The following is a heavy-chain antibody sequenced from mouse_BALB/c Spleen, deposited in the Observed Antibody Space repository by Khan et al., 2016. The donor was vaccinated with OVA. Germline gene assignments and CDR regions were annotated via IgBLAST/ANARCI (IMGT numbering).Heavy chain of an antibody. CDR1: GFSLTTYG. V-gene: IGHV2-2*01. CDR2: IWRAGKT. Sequence: QVQLQQSGPGLVRPSQTLSITCTVSGFSLTTYGVHWVRQSPGKGLEWLGVIWRAGKTDYNAAFISRLSITKDNSNSQVFFKMNSLQADDTAMYYCARNSYMYDFAYWGQGTLVTVSA. CDR3: ARNSYMYDFAY. J-gene: IGHJ3*01. D-gene: IGHD2-14*01.